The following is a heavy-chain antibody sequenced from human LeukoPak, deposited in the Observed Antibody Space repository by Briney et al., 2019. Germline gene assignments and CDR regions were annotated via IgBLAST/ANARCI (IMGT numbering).Heavy chain of an antibody. CDR2: IYYGGST. D-gene: IGHD2-8*01. CDR3: ARDRLGYCSNGVCYDYYYYGMDV. J-gene: IGHJ6*02. CDR1: GGSISSSSYY. Sequence: PSETLSLICTVSGGSISSSSYYWGWIRQPPGKGLEWIGSIYYGGSTYFNPSLKSRVTISVDTSKNQFSLKLSSVTAADTAVYYCARDRLGYCSNGVCYDYYYYGMDVWGQGTTVTASS. V-gene: IGHV4-39*02.